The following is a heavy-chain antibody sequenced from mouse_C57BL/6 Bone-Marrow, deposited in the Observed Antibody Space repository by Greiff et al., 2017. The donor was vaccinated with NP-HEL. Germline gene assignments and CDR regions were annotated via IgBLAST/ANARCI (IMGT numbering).Heavy chain of an antibody. CDR1: GFTFSSYA. V-gene: IGHV5-9-1*02. J-gene: IGHJ4*01. CDR2: ISSGGDYI. D-gene: IGHD3-1*01. CDR3: TRDGRGYRDAMDY. Sequence: EVKLMESGEGLVKPGGSLKLSCAASGFTFSSYAMSWVRQTPEKRLEWVAYISSGGDYIYYADTVKGRFTISRDNARNTLYLQMSSLKAEDTAMDYCTRDGRGYRDAMDYWGQGTSVTVSA.